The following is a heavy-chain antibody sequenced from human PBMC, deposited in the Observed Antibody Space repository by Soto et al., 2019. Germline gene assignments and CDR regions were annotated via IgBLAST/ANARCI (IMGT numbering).Heavy chain of an antibody. Sequence: PSETLSLTCTVSGGSISSYYWSWIRQPPGKGLEWIGYIYYSGSTNYNPSLKSRVTISVDTSKNQFSLKLSSVTAADTAVYYCARDSYAYYGMDVWGQGTTVTVSS. V-gene: IGHV4-59*01. CDR2: IYYSGST. D-gene: IGHD3-16*01. CDR1: GGSISSYY. CDR3: ARDSYAYYGMDV. J-gene: IGHJ6*02.